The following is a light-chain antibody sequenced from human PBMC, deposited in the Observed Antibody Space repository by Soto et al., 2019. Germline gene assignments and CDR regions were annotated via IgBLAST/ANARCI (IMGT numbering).Light chain of an antibody. CDR2: AAS. V-gene: IGKV1-39*01. Sequence: DIQMTQSPSSLSASVGDSVTIACRASQTIRTYLNWYQQKPGKGPKLLIYAASSLQSGVPSRFSGTSSGTNFTLTIDSLQPEDFATYYCQQSYSDPWTFGQGTKVEIK. CDR3: QQSYSDPWT. J-gene: IGKJ1*01. CDR1: QTIRTY.